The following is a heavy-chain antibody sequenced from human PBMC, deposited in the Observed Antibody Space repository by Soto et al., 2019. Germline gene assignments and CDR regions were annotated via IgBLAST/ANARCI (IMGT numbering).Heavy chain of an antibody. J-gene: IGHJ6*01. CDR2: IYYSGST. CDR1: GGSISSGGYY. V-gene: IGHV4-31*03. Sequence: SETLSLTCTVSGGSISSGGYYWSWIRQHPGKGLEWIGYIYYSGSTYYNPSLKSRVTISVDTSKNQFSLKLSSVTAADTAVYYCARAGWSGYYGHCYGLDVWGQGTTVTVSS. D-gene: IGHD3-3*01. CDR3: ARAGWSGYYGHCYGLDV.